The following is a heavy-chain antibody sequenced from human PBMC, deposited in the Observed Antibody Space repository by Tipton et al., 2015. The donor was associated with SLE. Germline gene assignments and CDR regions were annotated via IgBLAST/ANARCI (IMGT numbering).Heavy chain of an antibody. CDR1: GGSISSSSYY. CDR3: ARIGSEYSSSSHPADY. CDR2: IYYSGST. Sequence: LRLSCTVSGGSISSSSYYWGWIRQPPGKGLEWIGSIYYSGSTYYNPSLKSRVTISVDTSKNQFSLKLSSVTAADTAVYYCARIGSEYSSSSHPADYWGQGTLVTVSS. J-gene: IGHJ4*02. D-gene: IGHD6-6*01. V-gene: IGHV4-39*07.